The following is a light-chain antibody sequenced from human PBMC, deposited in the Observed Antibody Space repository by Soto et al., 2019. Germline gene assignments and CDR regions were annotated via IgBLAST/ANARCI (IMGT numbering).Light chain of an antibody. J-gene: IGKJ4*01. V-gene: IGKV2-28*01. CDR1: QSLLHSNGYNY. CDR2: LGS. CDR3: MQALQTPT. Sequence: DIVMTPSPLSLPVTPGEPASISCRSSQSLLHSNGYNYLDWYLQKPWQSLQLLIYLGSNRASGVPDRFSGSGSGTYFTLKISIVEAEDVGVYYCMQALQTPTFGGGTKVEIK.